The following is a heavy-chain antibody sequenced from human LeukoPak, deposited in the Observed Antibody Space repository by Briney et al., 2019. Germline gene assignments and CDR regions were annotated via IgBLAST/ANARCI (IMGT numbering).Heavy chain of an antibody. CDR3: AKDVAIAAAGTNYFDY. CDR1: GFTFSSYA. J-gene: IGHJ4*02. Sequence: GGSLRLSCAASGFTFSSYAMSWVRQAPGKGLEWVSTFSGSGGSTYYADSVKGRSTISRDNSKNTLYLQMNSLRAEDTAVYYCAKDVAIAAAGTNYFDYWGQETLVTVSS. V-gene: IGHV3-23*01. CDR2: FSGSGGST. D-gene: IGHD6-13*01.